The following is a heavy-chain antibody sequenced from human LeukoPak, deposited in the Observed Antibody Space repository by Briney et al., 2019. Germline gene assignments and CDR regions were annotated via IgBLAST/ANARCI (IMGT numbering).Heavy chain of an antibody. V-gene: IGHV4-39*01. Sequence: SETLSLTCTVSGGSISISSYYWGWIRQPPGKGLEWIGSIYYTGRTYYNPSLKSRVSISVDTSKNQFSLKLSSVIAADTAVYYCARLWSTDCSGGSCPHQPNYWGQGTLVTVSS. CDR3: ARLWSTDCSGGSCPHQPNY. J-gene: IGHJ4*02. CDR1: GGSISISSYY. D-gene: IGHD2-15*01. CDR2: IYYTGRT.